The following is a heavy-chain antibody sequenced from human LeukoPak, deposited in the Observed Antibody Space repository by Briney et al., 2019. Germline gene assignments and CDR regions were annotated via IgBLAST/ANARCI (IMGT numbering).Heavy chain of an antibody. D-gene: IGHD3-16*01. J-gene: IGHJ4*02. V-gene: IGHV3-23*01. CDR3: AARTFGLQH. CDR2: ISGSGGST. CDR1: GITFSRYA. Sequence: GGSLSLSCAASGITFSRYAMSCVRQAPGKGLEWVSGISGSGGSTYYADSVKGRFTISGDNSKNTLYLQMNSLRAEDTAIYYCAARTFGLQHWGQGTLVTVSS.